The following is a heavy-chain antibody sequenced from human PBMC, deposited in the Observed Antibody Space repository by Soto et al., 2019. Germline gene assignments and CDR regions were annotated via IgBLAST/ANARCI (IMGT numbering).Heavy chain of an antibody. CDR2: ISADNGNT. J-gene: IGHJ4*02. V-gene: IGHV1-18*01. CDR1: SYTFTSYG. Sequence: ASVKVSCKASSYTFTSYGITWVRQAPGQGLEWMGWISADNGNTNYAQKLQGRVTMTADTSTTTAYMELRSLRSDDTAVYYCARDLFYGSGYYFDYWGQGTLVTVSS. D-gene: IGHD3-10*01. CDR3: ARDLFYGSGYYFDY.